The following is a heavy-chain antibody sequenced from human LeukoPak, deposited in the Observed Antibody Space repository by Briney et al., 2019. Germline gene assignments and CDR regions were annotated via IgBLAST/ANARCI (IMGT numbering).Heavy chain of an antibody. D-gene: IGHD6-19*01. V-gene: IGHV3-30*02. CDR1: GFTFSSYG. CDR3: ANTIAVAGFYYYYGMDV. J-gene: IGHJ6*02. Sequence: GGSLRLSCAASGFTFSSYGMHWVRQAPGKGLEWVAFIRFDGNENYYADSVKGRFTISRDNSKNTLYLQMNRLRADDTAIYYCANTIAVAGFYYYYGMDVWGQGTTVTVSS. CDR2: IRFDGNEN.